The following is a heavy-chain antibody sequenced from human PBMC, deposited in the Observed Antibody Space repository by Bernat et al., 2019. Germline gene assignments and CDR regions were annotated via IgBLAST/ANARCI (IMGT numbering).Heavy chain of an antibody. V-gene: IGHV1-3*01. Sequence: QVQLVQSGAEVKKPGASVKVSCKASGYTFTSYAMHWVRQAPGQRLEWMGWINAGNGNTKYSQKFQGRVTITNNTYARTAYMGVSRLRSEDTAVYYCARARTFVNYYGSGSYNRGYYYYGMDVWGQGTTVTVSS. CDR1: GYTFTSYA. D-gene: IGHD3-10*01. J-gene: IGHJ6*02. CDR3: ARARTFVNYYGSGSYNRGYYYYGMDV. CDR2: INAGNGNT.